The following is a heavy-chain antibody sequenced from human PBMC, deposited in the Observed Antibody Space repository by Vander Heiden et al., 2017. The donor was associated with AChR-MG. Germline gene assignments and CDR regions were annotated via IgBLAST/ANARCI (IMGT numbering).Heavy chain of an antibody. D-gene: IGHD3-22*01. V-gene: IGHV3-48*01. CDR1: GGSISRYS. Sequence: EVRLVQSGGGLIQPGGSLRLSCAASGGSISRYSMNWVRQAPGKGLEWISFISVGGDATFYADSVKGRFTVSRDNAKDSVYLQMNNVRVDDTAVYYCATLVVVAPNWFDPWGQGTQVTVST. CDR2: ISVGGDAT. J-gene: IGHJ5*02. CDR3: ATLVVVAPNWFDP.